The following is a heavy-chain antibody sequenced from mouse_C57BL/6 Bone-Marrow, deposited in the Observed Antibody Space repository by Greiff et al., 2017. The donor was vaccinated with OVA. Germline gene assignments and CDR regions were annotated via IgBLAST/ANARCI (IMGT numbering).Heavy chain of an antibody. D-gene: IGHD2-4*01. CDR1: GYTFTSYW. J-gene: IGHJ4*01. V-gene: IGHV1-55*01. Sequence: QVQLQQSGAELVKPGASVKMSCKASGYTFTSYWITWVKQRPGQGLAWIGDIYPGSGSTNYNEKFKSKATLTVDTSSSTAYMQRSSLTSEDSAVYYCARYDYPPMDYWGQGTSVTVSS. CDR2: IYPGSGST. CDR3: ARYDYPPMDY.